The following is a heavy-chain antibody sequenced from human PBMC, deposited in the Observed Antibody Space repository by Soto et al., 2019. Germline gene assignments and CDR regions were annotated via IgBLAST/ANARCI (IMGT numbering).Heavy chain of an antibody. CDR1: GFTVSSTY. V-gene: IGHV3-7*01. CDR2: IRQDGGEK. J-gene: IGHJ4*02. CDR3: ASEYGDHLKFFDY. D-gene: IGHD4-17*01. Sequence: GGSLRLSCAASGFTVSSTYLTWVRQAPGRGLEWVANIRQDGGEKYYVDSVKGRFTISRDNAKNSVYLQMNSLRVEDTAIYYCASEYGDHLKFFDYWGPGTLVTVSS.